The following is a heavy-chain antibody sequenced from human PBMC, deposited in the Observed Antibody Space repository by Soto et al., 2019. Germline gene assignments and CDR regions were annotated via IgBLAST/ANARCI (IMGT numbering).Heavy chain of an antibody. V-gene: IGHV1-3*01. Sequence: ASVKVSCKASGYTFTDYAIHWVRQAPGQGLELMGWINVGNGNTGYSRKFQGRVTNVRDMSASTAYIEGASLTSEDTAIYYRAREGAHYTPLDHWGQGTLVTVYS. D-gene: IGHD2-15*01. CDR2: INVGNGNT. CDR3: AREGAHYTPLDH. J-gene: IGHJ4*02. CDR1: GYTFTDYA.